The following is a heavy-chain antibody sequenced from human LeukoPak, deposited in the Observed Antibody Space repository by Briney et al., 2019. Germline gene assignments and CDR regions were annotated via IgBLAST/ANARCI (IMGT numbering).Heavy chain of an antibody. J-gene: IGHJ4*02. CDR3: ARGEALGTMIVVVNGGFDY. CDR1: GFTFSSYS. D-gene: IGHD3-22*01. Sequence: GGSLRLSCAASGFTFSSYSMNWVRQAPGKGLEWVSSISSSSSYIYYADSVKGRFTISRDNAKNSLYLQMNSLRAEDTAVHYCARGEALGTMIVVVNGGFDYWGQGTLVTVSS. V-gene: IGHV3-21*01. CDR2: ISSSSSYI.